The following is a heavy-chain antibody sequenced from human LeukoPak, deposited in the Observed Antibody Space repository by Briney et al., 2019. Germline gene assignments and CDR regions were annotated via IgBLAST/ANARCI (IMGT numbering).Heavy chain of an antibody. J-gene: IGHJ6*02. V-gene: IGHV3-21*01. CDR2: ISSTSSYI. Sequence: TGGSLRLSCAASGFTFSNYNFYWVRQAPGKGLEWVSSISSTSSYIYYADSMKGRFTISRDNAKNSLYLQMNSLRAEDTAVYYCARALWSGPVYYGMDVWGQETTVTVSS. CDR3: ARALWSGPVYYGMDV. D-gene: IGHD3-10*01. CDR1: GFTFSNYN.